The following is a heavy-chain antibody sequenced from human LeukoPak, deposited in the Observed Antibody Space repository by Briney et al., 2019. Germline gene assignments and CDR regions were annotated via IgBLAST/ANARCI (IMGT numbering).Heavy chain of an antibody. J-gene: IGHJ4*02. CDR3: ARVGGHYYDSSLFDY. V-gene: IGHV1-69*10. CDR2: IIPIFGIA. CDR1: GGTFSSYA. Sequence: GASVKVSCKASGGTFSSYAISWVRQAPGQGLEWMGGIIPIFGIANYAQKFQGRVTITADKSTSTAYMELSSLRSEDTAVYYCARVGGHYYDSSLFDYWGQGTLVTVSS. D-gene: IGHD3-22*01.